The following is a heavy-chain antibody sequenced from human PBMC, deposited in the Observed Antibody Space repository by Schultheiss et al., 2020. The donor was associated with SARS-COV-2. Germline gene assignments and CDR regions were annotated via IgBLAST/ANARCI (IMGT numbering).Heavy chain of an antibody. Sequence: SETLSLTCTVSGGSISSYYWSWIRQPPGKGLEWIGYIYYSGSTYYNPSLKSRVTISVDTSKNQFSLQLNSVTPEDTAVYYCARLFYYYDSSGYSDAFDIWGQGTMVTVSS. J-gene: IGHJ3*02. CDR3: ARLFYYYDSSGYSDAFDI. D-gene: IGHD3-22*01. CDR2: IYYSGST. CDR1: GGSISSYY. V-gene: IGHV4-59*12.